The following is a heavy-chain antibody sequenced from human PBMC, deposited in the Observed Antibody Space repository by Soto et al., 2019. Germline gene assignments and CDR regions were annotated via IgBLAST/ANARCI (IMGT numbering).Heavy chain of an antibody. V-gene: IGHV3-23*01. J-gene: IGHJ4*02. D-gene: IGHD2-2*01. CDR1: GFTFSSYA. CDR3: AKDLGYCISTSCYESDY. CDR2: ISGSGGST. Sequence: EVQLLESGGGLVQPGGSLRLSCAASGFTFSSYAMSWVRQAPGKGLEWVSAISGSGGSTYYADSVKGRFTISRDNSKNMLYLQMNSLRAEDTAVYYCAKDLGYCISTSCYESDYWGQGTLVTVSS.